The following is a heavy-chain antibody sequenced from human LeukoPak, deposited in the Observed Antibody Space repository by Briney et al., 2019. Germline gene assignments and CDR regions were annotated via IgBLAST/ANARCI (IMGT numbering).Heavy chain of an antibody. V-gene: IGHV3-23*01. CDR2: ISGSSGKT. Sequence: GGSLRLSCVASGFTFRNYAMTWVRQAPGKGLEWVSVISGSSGKTYYADSVKGRFTISRDNAKNSLYLQMNSLRAEDTAVYYCTRGCASCVWFDWGQGTLVTVSS. CDR1: GFTFRNYA. D-gene: IGHD2-15*01. CDR3: TRGCASCVWFD. J-gene: IGHJ4*02.